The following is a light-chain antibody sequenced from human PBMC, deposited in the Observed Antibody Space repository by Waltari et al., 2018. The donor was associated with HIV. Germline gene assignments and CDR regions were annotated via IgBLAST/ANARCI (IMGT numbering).Light chain of an antibody. CDR1: KNIDNR. CDR2: FAS. CDR3: QAGNGY. Sequence: MTQSPSTLSASVGARVTITCQANKNIDNRMSWYQQQPGKAPKLLMYFASGLQPGVPWRFSGSGSGSEFTLTISSLQPDDFATYYCQAGNGYFGQGT. J-gene: IGKJ2*01. V-gene: IGKV1-5*03.